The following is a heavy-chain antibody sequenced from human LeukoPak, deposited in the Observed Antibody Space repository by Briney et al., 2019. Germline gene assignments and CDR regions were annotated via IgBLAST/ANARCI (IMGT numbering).Heavy chain of an antibody. CDR1: GXTFRAYS. CDR2: ISSSSSTI. D-gene: IGHD3-10*01. Sequence: GGSLRLSCAASGXTFRAYSMNWVRQAPGKGPEWVSHISSSSSTIYYADSVKGRFTISRDNGKNSLYLQMNSLRDEDTAVYYCVRGDGWFGELLNFDNWGQGTLVTVSS. CDR3: VRGDGWFGELLNFDN. V-gene: IGHV3-48*02. J-gene: IGHJ4*02.